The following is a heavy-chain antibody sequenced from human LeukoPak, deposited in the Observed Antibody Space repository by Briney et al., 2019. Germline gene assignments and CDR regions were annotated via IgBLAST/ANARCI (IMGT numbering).Heavy chain of an antibody. CDR2: MSPNSGDT. D-gene: IGHD6-19*01. CDR3: ARDADSSGWEYYFDY. CDR1: GHTFTSYD. J-gene: IGHJ4*02. Sequence: GASVKVSCKASGHTFTSYDFNWVRQATGQRPEWMGWMSPNSGDTGYAQKFQDRVTMTRNTSISTAYMELSSLRSDDTAVYYCARDADSSGWEYYFDYWGQGTLVTVSS. V-gene: IGHV1-8*01.